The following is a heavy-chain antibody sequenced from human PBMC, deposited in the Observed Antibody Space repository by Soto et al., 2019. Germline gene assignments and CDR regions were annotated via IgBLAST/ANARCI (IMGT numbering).Heavy chain of an antibody. V-gene: IGHV3-21*06. J-gene: IGHJ6*02. CDR1: GFTFETSS. D-gene: IGHD3-16*01. Sequence: AGGSLRLSCAASGFTFETSSINCLRQTPGKGLEWVASISATSLYIYYADSVRGRFTISRENAKNTVFLQLDGLTAEDTAIYFCARDLGGGAHYGMDVWGQGTTVTVSS. CDR2: ISATSLYI. CDR3: ARDLGGGAHYGMDV.